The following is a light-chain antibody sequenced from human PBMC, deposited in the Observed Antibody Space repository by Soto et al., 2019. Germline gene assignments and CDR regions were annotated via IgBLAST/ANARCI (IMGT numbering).Light chain of an antibody. CDR1: SPNIGAGYD. J-gene: IGLJ2*01. CDR3: QSYDGSLSGFVV. Sequence: QSVLTQPPSVSGAPGQRVTISCTGSSPNIGAGYDVHWYQQLPGTAPKLLIYGNSNRPSGVPDRFSGSKSGTSASLAITGLQAEDEADYYCQSYDGSLSGFVVFGGGTKLTVL. V-gene: IGLV1-40*01. CDR2: GNS.